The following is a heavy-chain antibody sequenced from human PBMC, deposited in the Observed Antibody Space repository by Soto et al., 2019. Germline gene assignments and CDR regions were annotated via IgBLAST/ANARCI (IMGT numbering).Heavy chain of an antibody. CDR2: IYHSGTT. Sequence: SETLSLTCAVSGDSISSGYYWAWIRQPPGKGLEWIGSIYHSGTTYYNPSLRSRFTISRDNSKNTLYLQMNSLRAEDTAVYYCASCLIAAAGPFDYWGQGTLVTVSS. V-gene: IGHV4-38-2*01. D-gene: IGHD6-13*01. CDR3: ASCLIAAAGPFDY. J-gene: IGHJ4*02. CDR1: GDSISSGYY.